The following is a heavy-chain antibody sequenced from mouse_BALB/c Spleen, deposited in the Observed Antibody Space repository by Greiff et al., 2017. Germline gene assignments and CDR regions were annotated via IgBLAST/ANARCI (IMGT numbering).Heavy chain of an antibody. CDR1: GFTFTSYV. CDR2: INPYNDGT. V-gene: IGHV1-14*01. Sequence: VQLQQSGPELVKPGASVKMSCKASGFTFTSYVMHWVKQKPGQGLEWIGYINPYNDGTKYNEKFKGKATLTSDKSSSTAYMELSSLTSEDSAVYYCARPTTVITTDYAMDYWGQGTSVTVSA. J-gene: IGHJ4*01. D-gene: IGHD2-4*01. CDR3: ARPTTVITTDYAMDY.